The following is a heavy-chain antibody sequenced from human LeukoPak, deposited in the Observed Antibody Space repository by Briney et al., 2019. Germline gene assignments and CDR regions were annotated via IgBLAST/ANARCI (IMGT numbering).Heavy chain of an antibody. CDR2: INHSGST. CDR3: ASHCASSTCYP. J-gene: IGHJ4*02. CDR1: GGSFSGYY. D-gene: IGHD2-2*01. Sequence: SETLSLTCAVYGGSFSGYYWSWIRQPPGKGLEWIGEINHSGSTNYNPSLKSRVTISVDTSKNQFSLKLSSVTAADTAMYYCASHCASSTCYPWGQGTLVTVSS. V-gene: IGHV4-34*01.